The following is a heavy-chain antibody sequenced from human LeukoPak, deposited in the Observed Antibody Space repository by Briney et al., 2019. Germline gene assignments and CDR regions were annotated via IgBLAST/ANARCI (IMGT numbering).Heavy chain of an antibody. V-gene: IGHV3-33*01. CDR3: ARDLLTEWLFDY. Sequence: GRSLRLSCAASGFTFSSYGMHWVRQAPGKRLEWVAVIWYDGSNKYYADSVKGRFTISRDNSKNTLYLQMNSLRAEDTAVYYCARDLLTEWLFDYWGQGTLVTVSS. CDR1: GFTFSSYG. CDR2: IWYDGSNK. J-gene: IGHJ4*02. D-gene: IGHD3-3*01.